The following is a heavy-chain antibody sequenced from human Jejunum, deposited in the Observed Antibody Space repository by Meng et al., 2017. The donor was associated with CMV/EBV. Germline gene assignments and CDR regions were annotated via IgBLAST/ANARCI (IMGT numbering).Heavy chain of an antibody. CDR1: GFSFEDYA. V-gene: IGHV3-9*01. J-gene: IGHJ4*02. CDR3: AKKYSGSFDY. CDR2: INWNSGTI. D-gene: IGHD1-26*01. Sequence: SCAASGFSFEDYAMHWVRQAPGKGLEWVSGINWNSGTIGYADSVKGRFTISRDNAKNTLYLQMNSLRAEDTAVYYCAKKYSGSFDYWGQGTLVTVSS.